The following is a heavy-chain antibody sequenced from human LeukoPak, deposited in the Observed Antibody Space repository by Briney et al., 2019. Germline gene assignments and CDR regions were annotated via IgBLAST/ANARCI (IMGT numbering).Heavy chain of an antibody. J-gene: IGHJ4*02. Sequence: GGSLRLSCAASGFTFSSYAMTWVRQAPGKGLECLSVINKSGGSTYYAYSVKGRFTISRDNSKNTLYLQMSSLRAEDTAVYYCARDLDVGGDKAMGTLGYWGQGTLVTVSS. V-gene: IGHV3-23*01. CDR1: GFTFSSYA. D-gene: IGHD5-18*01. CDR2: INKSGGST. CDR3: ARDLDVGGDKAMGTLGY.